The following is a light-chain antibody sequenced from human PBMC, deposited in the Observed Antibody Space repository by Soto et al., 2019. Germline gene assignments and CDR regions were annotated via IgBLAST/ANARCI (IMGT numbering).Light chain of an antibody. Sequence: DIRMSQSPSSLSSSLGDRVTITFQASQDISNYLNWYQQKPGKAPKLLIYDASNLETGVPSRFSGSGSGTDFTFTISSLQPEDIATYYCQQYDNLPITFGQGTRLEI. V-gene: IGKV1-33*01. J-gene: IGKJ5*01. CDR3: QQYDNLPIT. CDR2: DAS. CDR1: QDISNY.